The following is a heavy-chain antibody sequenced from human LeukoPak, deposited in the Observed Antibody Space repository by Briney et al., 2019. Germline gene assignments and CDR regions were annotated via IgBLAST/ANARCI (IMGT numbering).Heavy chain of an antibody. CDR2: INPNSGDT. D-gene: IGHD1-26*01. J-gene: IGHJ4*02. Sequence: GASVKVSCTASGYTLTDYYMHWVRQAPGQGLEWMGWINPNSGDTNYAQKFQGRVTMTRDTSISTAYMDLSRLTSDDTAIYYCARDWRGSYFPDFWGQGTLVTVSS. CDR3: ARDWRGSYFPDF. V-gene: IGHV1-2*02. CDR1: GYTLTDYY.